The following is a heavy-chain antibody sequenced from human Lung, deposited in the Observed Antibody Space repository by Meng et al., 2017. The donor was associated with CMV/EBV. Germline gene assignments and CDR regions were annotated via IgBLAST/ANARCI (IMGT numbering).Heavy chain of an antibody. V-gene: IGHV4-31*03. Sequence: SETLSLTCTVSGGPISSGGYYWSWIRQHPGKGLEWIGYIYYSGSTYYNPSLKSRVTISVDTSKNQFSLKLSSVTAADTAVYYCARDRSHSYYYYGMDVWGQGTTVTGSS. CDR3: ARDRSHSYYYYGMDV. CDR2: IYYSGST. J-gene: IGHJ6*02. CDR1: GGPISSGGYY.